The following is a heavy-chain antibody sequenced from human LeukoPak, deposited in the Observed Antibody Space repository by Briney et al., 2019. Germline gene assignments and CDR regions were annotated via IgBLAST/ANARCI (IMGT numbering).Heavy chain of an antibody. CDR1: GGSISSYY. Sequence: PSETLSLTCTVSGGSISSYYWSWIRQPPGKGLEWIGYIYYSGSTNYNPSLKSRVTISVDTSKNQFSLKLSSVTAADTAVYYCARVEGSSRVSCYMDVWGKGTTVTVSS. CDR3: ARVEGSSRVSCYMDV. J-gene: IGHJ6*03. D-gene: IGHD2-2*01. CDR2: IYYSGST. V-gene: IGHV4-59*01.